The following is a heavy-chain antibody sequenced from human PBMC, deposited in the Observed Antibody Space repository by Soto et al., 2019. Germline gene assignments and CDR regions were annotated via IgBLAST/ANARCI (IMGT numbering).Heavy chain of an antibody. CDR3: ARVNDYGGNVADY. CDR1: GGSISTYY. V-gene: IGHV4-59*08. D-gene: IGHD4-17*01. J-gene: IGHJ4*02. CDR2: VFYSGST. Sequence: SETLSLTCTVSGGSISTYYWSWIRQPPGKGLEWIGYVFYSGSTNYNPSLKSRVTISVDTSKNQFSLKLRSVTAADTAVYFCARVNDYGGNVADYWGQGTLVTVSS.